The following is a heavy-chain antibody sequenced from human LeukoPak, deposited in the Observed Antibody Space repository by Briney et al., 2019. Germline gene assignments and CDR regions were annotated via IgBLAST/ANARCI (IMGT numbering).Heavy chain of an antibody. CDR1: GGSFSGYY. CDR2: INDSGRT. CDR3: ARRLWDTSGWYFDY. V-gene: IGHV4-34*01. J-gene: IGHJ4*02. D-gene: IGHD6-19*01. Sequence: SETLSLTCAVYGGSFSGYYWSWVRQPPGKGLEWIGEINDSGRTNYNPSLKSRVTISVDTSKNQFSPKLSSVTAADTAVYYCARRLWDTSGWYFDYWGQGRLVAVSS.